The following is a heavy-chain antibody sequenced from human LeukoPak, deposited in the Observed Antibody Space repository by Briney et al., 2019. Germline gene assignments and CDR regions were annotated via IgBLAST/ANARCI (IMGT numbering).Heavy chain of an antibody. CDR1: GYTFTGYY. CDR2: INPNSGGT. D-gene: IGHD6-19*01. V-gene: IGHV1-2*06. J-gene: IGHJ4*02. Sequence: ASVKVSCKASGYTFTGYYMHWVRQAPGQGLEWMGRINPNSGGTNYAQKFQGRVTMTRDTSISTAYMELGRLRSDDTAVYYCARTRGPVAGYYYFDYWGQGTLVTVSS. CDR3: ARTRGPVAGYYYFDY.